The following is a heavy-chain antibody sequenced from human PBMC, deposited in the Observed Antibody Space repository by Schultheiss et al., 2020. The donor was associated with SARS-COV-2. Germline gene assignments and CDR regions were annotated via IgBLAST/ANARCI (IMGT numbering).Heavy chain of an antibody. CDR2: IYSGGST. J-gene: IGHJ4*02. CDR1: GFTVSSNY. CDR3: AREATVTNFDY. Sequence: GGSLRLSCAASGFTVSSNYMSWVRQAPGKGLEWVSVIYSGGSTYYADSVKGRFTISRDNSKNTLYLQMNSLRAEDTAVYYCAREATVTNFDYWGQGTLVTVSS. V-gene: IGHV3-53*05. D-gene: IGHD4-17*01.